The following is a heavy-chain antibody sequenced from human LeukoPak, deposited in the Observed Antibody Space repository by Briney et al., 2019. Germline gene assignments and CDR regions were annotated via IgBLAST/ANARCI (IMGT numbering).Heavy chain of an antibody. V-gene: IGHV3-48*03. CDR2: ISSSGSTI. D-gene: IGHD5-12*01. Sequence: GGSLRLSCAASGFTFSSYEMSWVRQAPGKGLEWVSYISSSGSTIYYADSVKGRFTISRDNAKNSLYLQMNSLRAEDTAVYYCAKWLRFWTAIDYWGQGTLVTVSS. CDR1: GFTFSSYE. CDR3: AKWLRFWTAIDY. J-gene: IGHJ4*02.